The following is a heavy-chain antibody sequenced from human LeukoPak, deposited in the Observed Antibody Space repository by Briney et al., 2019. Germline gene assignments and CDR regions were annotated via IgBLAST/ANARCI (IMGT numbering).Heavy chain of an antibody. V-gene: IGHV4-34*01. J-gene: IGHJ4*02. CDR2: INHSGST. CDR1: GGSFSGYY. Sequence: PSETLSLTCAVYGGSFSGYYWSWIRQPPGKGLEWIGEINHSGSTNYNPSLKSRVTISVDTSKNQFSLKLSSVTAADTAVYYCARERGRSRSIDYWGQGTPVTVSS. CDR3: ARERGRSRSIDY. D-gene: IGHD3-16*02.